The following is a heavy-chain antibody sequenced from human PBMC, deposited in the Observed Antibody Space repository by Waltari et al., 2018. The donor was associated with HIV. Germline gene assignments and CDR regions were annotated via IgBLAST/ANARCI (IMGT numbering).Heavy chain of an antibody. V-gene: IGHV3-9*02. Sequence: VQLGESGGGLVHPGRSLRRALVDSALSSAVYTMRWLRQVPGKGLEGVSGISWNGGCIGYADSVKGRSTISRDNAKNSLYLQMNSLRAEDTAMYYCAKDRSGNYYNPWFDPWGQGTLVTVSS. CDR2: ISWNGGCI. CDR3: AKDRSGNYYNPWFDP. J-gene: IGHJ5*02. D-gene: IGHD3-10*01. CDR1: ALSSAVYT.